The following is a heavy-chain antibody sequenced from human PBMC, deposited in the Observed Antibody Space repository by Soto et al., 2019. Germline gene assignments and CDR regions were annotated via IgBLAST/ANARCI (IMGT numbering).Heavy chain of an antibody. D-gene: IGHD2-15*01. V-gene: IGHV3-15*07. J-gene: IGHJ4*02. CDR2: IKSKTDGETV. CDR3: TTGVVAAQHNY. CDR1: GFSFSNAW. Sequence: EVQLVESGGGLVKPGGSLRLSCTASGFSFSNAWMNWVRQAPGKGLEWVGRIKSKTDGETVDYAAPVKDTFTISRDDSKNTLYLQMNSLRIEDTGVYYCTTGVVAAQHNYWGQGTLVTVSS.